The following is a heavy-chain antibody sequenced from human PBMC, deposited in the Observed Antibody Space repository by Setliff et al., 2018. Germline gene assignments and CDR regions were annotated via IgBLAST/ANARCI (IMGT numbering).Heavy chain of an antibody. V-gene: IGHV4-31*03. CDR3: ASEAVISPNWFDP. Sequence: PSETLSLTCTVSGGSISSGGYYWSWIRQHPGKGLEWIGYIYYSGSTYYNPSLKSRVTISVDTSKNQFSLKLSSVTAADTAVYYCASEAVISPNWFDPWGQGTLVTVSS. CDR1: GGSISSGGYY. CDR2: IYYSGST. D-gene: IGHD3-10*01. J-gene: IGHJ5*02.